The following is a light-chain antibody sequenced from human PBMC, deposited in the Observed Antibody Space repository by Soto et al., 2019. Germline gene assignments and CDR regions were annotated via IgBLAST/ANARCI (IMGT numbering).Light chain of an antibody. CDR3: SSYTRSRSYV. CDR2: EVS. CDR1: GSDVGYYNY. Sequence: QSVLTQPASVSGSPGQAITISCTGTGSDVGYYNYVSWYQQHTGKAPKLMIYEVSNRPSGVSNRFSGSKSVNTASLTISGLQAEDEADYYCSSYTRSRSYVFGTGTKVTVL. V-gene: IGLV2-14*01. J-gene: IGLJ1*01.